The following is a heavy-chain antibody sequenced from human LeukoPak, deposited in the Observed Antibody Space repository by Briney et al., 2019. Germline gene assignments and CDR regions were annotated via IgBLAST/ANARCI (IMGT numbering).Heavy chain of an antibody. D-gene: IGHD4-17*01. CDR3: AREGFGDYTYFDY. J-gene: IGHJ4*02. CDR2: ISSSGSTI. CDR1: GFTFSNYY. Sequence: PGGSLRLSCAASGFTFSNYYMSWIRQAPGKGLEWVSYISSSGSTIYYADSVKGRFTISRDNAKNSLYLQMNSLRADDTAVYHCAREGFGDYTYFDYWGQGTLVTVSS. V-gene: IGHV3-11*01.